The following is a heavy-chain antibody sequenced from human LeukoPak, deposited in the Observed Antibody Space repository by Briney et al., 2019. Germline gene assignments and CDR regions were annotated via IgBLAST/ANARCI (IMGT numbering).Heavy chain of an antibody. V-gene: IGHV1-2*04. J-gene: IGHJ4*02. D-gene: IGHD3-22*01. Sequence: ASVKVSCKASGYTFTGYYMHWVRQAPGQGLEWMGWINPNSGGTSYAQKFQGWVTMTRDTSISTAYMELSRLRSDDTAVYYCARGLPGYYYDSSGYYYWGQGTLVTVSS. CDR1: GYTFTGYY. CDR2: INPNSGGT. CDR3: ARGLPGYYYDSSGYYY.